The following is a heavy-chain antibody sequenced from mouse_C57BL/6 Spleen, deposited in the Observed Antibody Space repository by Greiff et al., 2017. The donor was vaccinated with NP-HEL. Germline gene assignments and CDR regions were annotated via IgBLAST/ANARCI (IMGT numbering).Heavy chain of an antibody. D-gene: IGHD4-1*01. CDR3: ARYLGRRYCAMDY. V-gene: IGHV1-69*01. CDR1: GYTFTSYW. CDR2: IDPSDSYT. Sequence: QVQLKQPGAELVMPGASVKLSCKASGYTFTSYWMHWVKQRPGQGLEWIGEIDPSDSYTNYNQKFKGKSTLTVDKSSSTAYMQLSSLTSEDSAVYYCARYLGRRYCAMDYWGQGTSVTVSS. J-gene: IGHJ4*01.